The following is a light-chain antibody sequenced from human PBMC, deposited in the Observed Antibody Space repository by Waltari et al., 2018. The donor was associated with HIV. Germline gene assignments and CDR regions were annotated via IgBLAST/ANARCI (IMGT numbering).Light chain of an antibody. Sequence: YELTPPLSVSVALGLTAQITRGGTNIGTKDVHWYQERPGQAPVLVMFKDSNRPSGIPERFSGSKSRNTAALTISGVQVEDEADYFCQVWDNNVVFGGGTKLTVL. J-gene: IGLJ3*02. CDR2: KDS. CDR3: QVWDNNVV. CDR1: NIGTKD. V-gene: IGLV3-9*01.